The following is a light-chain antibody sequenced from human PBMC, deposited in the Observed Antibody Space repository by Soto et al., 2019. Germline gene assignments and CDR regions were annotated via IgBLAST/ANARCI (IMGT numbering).Light chain of an antibody. CDR3: SSYTSISTVV. J-gene: IGLJ2*01. V-gene: IGLV2-14*01. Sequence: QSALTQPASVSGSPGQSITISCTGTSSDVGGYNYVSWFQQHPGKAPKLTIYDVSNRPSEVSSRFSGSKSGNTASLTISGLQAEDEADYYCSSYTSISTVVFGGGTKLTVL. CDR2: DVS. CDR1: SSDVGGYNY.